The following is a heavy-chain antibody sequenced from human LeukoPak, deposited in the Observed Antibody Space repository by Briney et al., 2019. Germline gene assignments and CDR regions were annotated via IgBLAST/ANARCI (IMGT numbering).Heavy chain of an antibody. Sequence: ASVKVSCNASGYIFINYYMHWVRQAPGQGLEWMAIINPSGGSTTYAQNFQGRVTMTRDTSTSTVYLEVNSLRSDDTAVYYCAREGYGSGRRLGLDVWGQGTTVTVSS. CDR1: GYIFINYY. CDR3: AREGYGSGRRLGLDV. V-gene: IGHV1-46*01. D-gene: IGHD3-10*01. J-gene: IGHJ6*02. CDR2: INPSGGST.